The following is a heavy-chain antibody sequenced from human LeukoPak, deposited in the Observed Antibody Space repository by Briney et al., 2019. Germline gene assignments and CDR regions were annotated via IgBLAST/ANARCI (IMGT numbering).Heavy chain of an antibody. V-gene: IGHV4-4*07. CDR2: IYTSGST. CDR3: AKLELGSSSSRYYYMDV. CDR1: GGSISSYY. J-gene: IGHJ6*03. Sequence: SETLSLTCTVSGGSISSYYWSWIRQPAGKGLEWIGRIYTSGSTNYNPSLKSRVTMSVDTSQNQFSLRLSSVTAADTAVYYCAKLELGSSSSRYYYMDVWGKGTTVTVSS. D-gene: IGHD6-6*01.